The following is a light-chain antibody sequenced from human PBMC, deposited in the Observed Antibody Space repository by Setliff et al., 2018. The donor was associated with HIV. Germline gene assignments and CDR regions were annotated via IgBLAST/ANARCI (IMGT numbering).Light chain of an antibody. CDR3: SSYTSSSTYV. CDR2: DVG. V-gene: IGLV2-14*03. J-gene: IGLJ1*01. CDR1: SSDVGGYNY. Sequence: QSALTQPASVFGSPGQSITISCTGTSSDVGGYNYVSWYQQHPGKAPKLMIYDVGNRPSGVSNRFSGFKSGNTASLTISGLQAEDEADYYCSSYTSSSTYVFGTGTKVTV.